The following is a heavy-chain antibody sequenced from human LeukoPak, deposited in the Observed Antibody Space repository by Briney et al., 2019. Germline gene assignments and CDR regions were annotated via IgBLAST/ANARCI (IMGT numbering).Heavy chain of an antibody. D-gene: IGHD4-23*01. J-gene: IGHJ5*02. Sequence: GGSLRLSCAASGFTVSSNYMSSVRQAPGKGLEWVSVIYSGGSTYYADSVKGRFTISRDNAKNTLHLQMNSLRAEDTAVYYCAKDGGNYLNWIDPWGQGTLVTVSS. CDR1: GFTVSSNY. CDR3: AKDGGNYLNWIDP. V-gene: IGHV3-66*02. CDR2: IYSGGST.